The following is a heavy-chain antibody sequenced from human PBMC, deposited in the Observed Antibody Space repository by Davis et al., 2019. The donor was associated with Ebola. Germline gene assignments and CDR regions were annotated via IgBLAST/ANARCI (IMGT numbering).Heavy chain of an antibody. CDR1: GGSISSGY. Sequence: SETLSLTCTVSGGSISSGYWSWLRQPPGKGLEWIGYIYYSGSTNYNPSLKSRVTISVDTSKNQFSLKLSSVTAADTAVYYCARGGVRVRYYYYGMDVWGQGTTVTVSS. D-gene: IGHD3-10*01. J-gene: IGHJ6*02. V-gene: IGHV4-59*12. CDR2: IYYSGST. CDR3: ARGGVRVRYYYYGMDV.